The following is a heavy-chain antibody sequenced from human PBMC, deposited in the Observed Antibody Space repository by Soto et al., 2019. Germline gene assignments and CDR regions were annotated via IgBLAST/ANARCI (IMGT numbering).Heavy chain of an antibody. Sequence: ASVKVSCTVSGYTLTELSMHWVRQAPGKGLEWMGGFDPEDGETIYAQKFQGRVTMTEDTSTDTAYMELSSLRSEDTAVYYCATESTSSSLDNWFDPWGQGTLVTVSS. CDR3: ATESTSSSLDNWFDP. V-gene: IGHV1-24*01. J-gene: IGHJ5*02. D-gene: IGHD6-6*01. CDR2: FDPEDGET. CDR1: GYTLTELS.